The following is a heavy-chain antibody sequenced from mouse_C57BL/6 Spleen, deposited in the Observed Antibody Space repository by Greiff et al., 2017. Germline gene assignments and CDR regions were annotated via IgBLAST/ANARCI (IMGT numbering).Heavy chain of an antibody. CDR3: ARRAGSSYLYWYFDV. D-gene: IGHD1-1*01. V-gene: IGHV1-52*01. CDR1: GYTFTSYW. J-gene: IGHJ1*03. CDR2: IDPSDSET. Sequence: QVQLQQPGAELVRPGSSVKLSCKASGYTFTSYWMHWVKQRPIQGLEWIGNIDPSDSETHYNQKFKDKATLTVAKSSSTAYMQLSSLTSEDSAVYYCARRAGSSYLYWYFDVWGTGTTVTVSS.